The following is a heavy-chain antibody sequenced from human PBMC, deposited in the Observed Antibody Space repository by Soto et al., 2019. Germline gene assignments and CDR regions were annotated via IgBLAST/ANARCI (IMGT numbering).Heavy chain of an antibody. CDR3: AKDKDYGGNSSYYGMDV. CDR2: ISGSGGST. D-gene: IGHD4-17*01. Sequence: GGSLRLSCAASGFTFSSYAMSWVRQAPGKGLEWVSAISGSGGSTYYADSVKGRFTISRDNSKNTLYLQMNSLRAEDTAVYYCAKDKDYGGNSSYYGMDVWGQGTTVTVSS. J-gene: IGHJ6*02. V-gene: IGHV3-23*01. CDR1: GFTFSSYA.